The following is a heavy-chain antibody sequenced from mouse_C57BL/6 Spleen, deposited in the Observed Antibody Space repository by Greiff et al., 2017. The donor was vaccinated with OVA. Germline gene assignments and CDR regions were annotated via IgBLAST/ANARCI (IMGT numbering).Heavy chain of an antibody. J-gene: IGHJ2*01. V-gene: IGHV3-6*01. D-gene: IGHD2-4*01. CDR3: ARDRGDYDYDHYFDY. CDR1: GYSITSGYY. Sequence: EVQLVESGPGLVKPSQSLSLTCSVTGYSITSGYYWNWIRQFPGNKLEWMGYISYDGSNNYNPSLKNRISITRDTSKNQFFLKLNSVTTEDTATYYCARDRGDYDYDHYFDYWGQGTTLTVSS. CDR2: ISYDGSN.